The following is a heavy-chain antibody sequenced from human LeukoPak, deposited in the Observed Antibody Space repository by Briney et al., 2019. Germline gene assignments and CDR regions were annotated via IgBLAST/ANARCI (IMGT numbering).Heavy chain of an antibody. V-gene: IGHV3-13*04. J-gene: IGHJ4*02. CDR2: SGTVGVT. Sequence: GGSLRLSCAASGFTSSAYDMHWVRQITGGGLEWVSTSGTVGVTFYSDSVKGRFTISRENAKNSVHLQMNSLRVEDSAIYFCVRAAMPYIINGRRFDYWGQGTLVTVSS. CDR3: VRAAMPYIINGRRFDY. CDR1: GFTSSAYD. D-gene: IGHD2-2*01.